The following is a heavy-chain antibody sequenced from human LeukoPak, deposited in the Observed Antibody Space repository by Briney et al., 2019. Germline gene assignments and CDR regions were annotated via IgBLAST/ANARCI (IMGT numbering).Heavy chain of an antibody. Sequence: GGSLRLSCAASGFTFSSYAMSWVRQAPGKGLEWVSAISGSGGSTYYADSVKGRFTISRDNSKNTLYLQMNSLRAEDTAVYYCAEAPAGPYTYFDYWGQGTLVTVSS. CDR2: ISGSGGST. D-gene: IGHD6-19*01. CDR1: GFTFSSYA. CDR3: AEAPAGPYTYFDY. V-gene: IGHV3-23*01. J-gene: IGHJ4*02.